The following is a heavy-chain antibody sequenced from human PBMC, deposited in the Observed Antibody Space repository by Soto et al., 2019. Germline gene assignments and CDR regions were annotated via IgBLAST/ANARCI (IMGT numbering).Heavy chain of an antibody. CDR1: GGSFSGDY. J-gene: IGHJ6*02. V-gene: IGHV4-34*01. D-gene: IGHD6-13*01. CDR2: INHSGST. Sequence: SETLSLTCAVYGGSFSGDYWSWIRQPPGKGLEWIGEINHSGSTNYNPSLKSRVTISVDTSKNQFSLKLSSVTAADTAVYYCARGGLRGRQQLVRRVCCYGMDVWGQGTTVT. CDR3: ARGGLRGRQQLVRRVCCYGMDV.